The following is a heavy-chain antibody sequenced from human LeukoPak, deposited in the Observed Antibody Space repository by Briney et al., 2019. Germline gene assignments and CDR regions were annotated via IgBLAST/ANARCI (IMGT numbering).Heavy chain of an antibody. J-gene: IGHJ4*02. CDR3: VIAVAGHNEDY. D-gene: IGHD6-19*01. Sequence: SQTLSLTCTVSGGSISSGSYYWSWIRQPAGKGLEWIGRIYTSGSTNYNPSLKSRVTISVDTSKNQFSLKLSSVTAADTAVYYCVIAVAGHNEDYWGQGTLVTVSS. V-gene: IGHV4-61*02. CDR2: IYTSGST. CDR1: GGSISSGSYY.